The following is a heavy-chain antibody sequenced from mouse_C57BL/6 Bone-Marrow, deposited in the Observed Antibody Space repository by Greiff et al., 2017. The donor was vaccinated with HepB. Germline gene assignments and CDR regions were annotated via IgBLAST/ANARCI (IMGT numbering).Heavy chain of an antibody. V-gene: IGHV1-69*01. CDR3: ARDGSYAMDY. CDR2: IDPSDSYT. CDR1: GYTFTSYW. J-gene: IGHJ4*01. D-gene: IGHD2-3*01. Sequence: QVQLKQPGAELVMPGASVKLSCKASGYTFTSYWMHWVKQRPGQGLEWIGEIDPSDSYTNYNQKFKGKSTLTVDKSSSTAYMQLSSLTSEDSAVYYCARDGSYAMDYWGQGTSVTVSS.